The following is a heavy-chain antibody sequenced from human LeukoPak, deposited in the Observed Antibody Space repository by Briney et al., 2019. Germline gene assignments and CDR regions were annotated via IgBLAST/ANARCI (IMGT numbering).Heavy chain of an antibody. D-gene: IGHD3-16*02. CDR1: GFTFSSYS. V-gene: IGHV3-21*01. CDR2: ISSSSSYI. J-gene: IGHJ4*02. CDR3: ARDLGGVILRSNYFDY. Sequence: GGSLRLSCAACGFTFSSYSMNWVRQAPGKGLEWVSSISSSSSYIYYADSVKGRFTISRDNAKNSLYLQMSSLRAEDTAVYYCARDLGGVILRSNYFDYWGQGTLVTVSS.